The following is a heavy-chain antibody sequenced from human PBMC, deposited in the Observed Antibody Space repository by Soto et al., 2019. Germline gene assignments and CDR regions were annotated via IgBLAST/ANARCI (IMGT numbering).Heavy chain of an antibody. Sequence: VGSLRLSCAASGFTFSSYAMSWVRQAPGKGLEWVSAIGGSDNRTYYADSVKGRFTISRDNSKNTLYLQMSSLRADDTAVYYCAPMGVWGQGTTVTVSS. J-gene: IGHJ6*02. CDR3: APMGV. CDR2: IGGSDNRT. CDR1: GFTFSSYA. V-gene: IGHV3-23*01.